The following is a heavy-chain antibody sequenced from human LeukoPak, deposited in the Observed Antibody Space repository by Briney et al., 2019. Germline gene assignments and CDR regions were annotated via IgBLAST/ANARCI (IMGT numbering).Heavy chain of an antibody. J-gene: IGHJ6*02. CDR1: GGSFSGYY. CDR2: INHSGST. CDR3: ARNHDYYYGMDV. V-gene: IGHV4-34*01. Sequence: PSETLSLTCAVYGGSFSGYYWSWIRQPPGKGLEWIGEINHSGSTNYNPSLKSRVTISVDTSKNQFSLKLSSVTAADTAVYYCARNHDYYYGMDVWGQGTTVTVSS.